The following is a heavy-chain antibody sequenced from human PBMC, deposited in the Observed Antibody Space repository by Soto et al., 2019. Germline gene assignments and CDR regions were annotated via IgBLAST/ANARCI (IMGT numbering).Heavy chain of an antibody. CDR3: ARNPGYSSSWYFGY. V-gene: IGHV4-30-4*01. D-gene: IGHD6-13*01. Sequence: PSETLSLTCTVSGGSISSGDYYWSWIRQPPGKGLEWIGYIYYSGSTYYNPSLKSRVTISVDTSKNQFSLKLSSVTAADTAVYYCARNPGYSSSWYFGYWGQGTLVTVSS. J-gene: IGHJ4*02. CDR2: IYYSGST. CDR1: GGSISSGDYY.